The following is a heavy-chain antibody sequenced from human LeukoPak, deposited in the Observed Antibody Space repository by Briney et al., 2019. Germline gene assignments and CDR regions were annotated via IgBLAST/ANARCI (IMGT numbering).Heavy chain of an antibody. CDR3: AKLGCTGTICYANY. Sequence: GGSLRLSCAASGITFSDYAMTWVRQTPGKGLEWVSVISGGGDSTDHADSMKGRFTISRDNSKNTLYLQMSSLRVEDTALYYCAKLGCTGTICYANYWGQGTLVTVSS. J-gene: IGHJ4*02. CDR1: GITFSDYA. V-gene: IGHV3-23*01. CDR2: ISGGGDST. D-gene: IGHD2-2*01.